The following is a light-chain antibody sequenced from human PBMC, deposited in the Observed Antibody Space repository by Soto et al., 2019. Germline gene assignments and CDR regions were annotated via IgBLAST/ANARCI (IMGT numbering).Light chain of an antibody. CDR2: AVS. CDR1: SSDIGGYNH. CDR3: CSYTSLSSVV. J-gene: IGLJ2*01. Sequence: QSALTQPASASGSPGQSITISCTGTSSDIGGYNHVSWYQHSPGKAPKLILFAVSDRPSGISHRFSGSKSGNTASLTISGLQAEDEADYYCCSYTSLSSVVFGGGTKLTVL. V-gene: IGLV2-14*01.